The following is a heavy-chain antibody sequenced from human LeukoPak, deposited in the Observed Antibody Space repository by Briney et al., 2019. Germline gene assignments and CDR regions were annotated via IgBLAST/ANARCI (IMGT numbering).Heavy chain of an antibody. V-gene: IGHV3-21*01. CDR2: ISSSSSYI. D-gene: IGHD4-11*01. Sequence: GGSLRLSCAASGFTFSSYSMNWVRQAPGKGLEWVSSISSSSSYIYYADSVKGRFTISRDNAKNSLYLQMNSLRAADTAVYYCARGNDYSNYFDWFDPWGQGTLVTVSS. CDR3: ARGNDYSNYFDWFDP. J-gene: IGHJ5*02. CDR1: GFTFSSYS.